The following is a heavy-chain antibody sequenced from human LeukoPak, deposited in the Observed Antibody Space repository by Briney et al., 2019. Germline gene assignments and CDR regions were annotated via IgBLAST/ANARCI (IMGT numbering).Heavy chain of an antibody. CDR2: ISGSGGST. J-gene: IGHJ6*02. D-gene: IGHD1-14*01. V-gene: IGHV3-23*01. CDR3: ARDGKAYYYYYGMDV. Sequence: GRSLRLSCAASGFTFSSYAMSWVRQAPGKGLEWVSAISGSGGSTYYADTVKGRFTISRDNSKNTLYLQMNSLRAEDTAVYYCARDGKAYYYYYGMDVWGQGTTVTVSS. CDR1: GFTFSSYA.